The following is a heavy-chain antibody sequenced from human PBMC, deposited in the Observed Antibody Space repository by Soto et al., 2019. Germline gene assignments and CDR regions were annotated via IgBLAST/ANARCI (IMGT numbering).Heavy chain of an antibody. CDR2: ISGGDSST. CDR1: GFTFSTYA. CDR3: AKDADIVATIFPRKFDY. V-gene: IGHV3-23*01. Sequence: EVHLLESGGGLVQPGGSLRLSCAASGFTFSTYAISWVRQAPGKGLEWVSAISGGDSSTYYADSVKGRFTISRDNSKNTLYLQMNSLRAEDTAVYYCAKDADIVATIFPRKFDYWGQGTLVTVSS. J-gene: IGHJ4*02. D-gene: IGHD5-12*01.